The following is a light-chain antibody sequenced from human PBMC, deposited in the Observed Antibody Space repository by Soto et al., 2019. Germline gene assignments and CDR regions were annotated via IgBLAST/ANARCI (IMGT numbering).Light chain of an antibody. J-gene: IGKJ1*01. CDR1: QRISSW. Sequence: DIQMTQSPSTLSASVGDRVTITCRASQRISSWLAWYQQKPRKAPKLLIYKASSLESGVPSRFSGSGSGTEFTLTISSLQPDDFATYYCQQYNSSPTFGQGTKVEIK. CDR3: QQYNSSPT. CDR2: KAS. V-gene: IGKV1-5*03.